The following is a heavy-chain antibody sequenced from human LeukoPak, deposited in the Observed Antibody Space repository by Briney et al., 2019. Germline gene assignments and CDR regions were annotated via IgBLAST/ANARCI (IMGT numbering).Heavy chain of an antibody. J-gene: IGHJ5*02. V-gene: IGHV1-69*02. CDR3: ARANKPGFWSGYPGGAYDP. CDR2: IIPLLGIA. CDR1: GGTFSSYT. Sequence: ASVKVSSKAPGGTFSSYTISWVRQPPGQALEWMGRIIPLLGIANYAQKFQGRVTITADKSTSTAYMALSSLRSEDTAVYYCARANKPGFWSGYPGGAYDPWGQGTLVTVSS. D-gene: IGHD3-3*01.